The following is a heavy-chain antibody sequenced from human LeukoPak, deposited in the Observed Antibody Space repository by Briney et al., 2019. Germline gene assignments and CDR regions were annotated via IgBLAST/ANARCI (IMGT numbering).Heavy chain of an antibody. CDR2: INHSGST. D-gene: IGHD3-3*01. CDR1: DDSITIYY. Sequence: SETLSLTCTVSDDSITIYYWTWIRQPPGKGLEWIGEINHSGSTNYNPSLKSRVTISVDTSKNQFSLKLSSVTAADTAVYYCARAPVLRFLEWLLDYWGQGTLVTVSS. J-gene: IGHJ4*02. CDR3: ARAPVLRFLEWLLDY. V-gene: IGHV4-34*01.